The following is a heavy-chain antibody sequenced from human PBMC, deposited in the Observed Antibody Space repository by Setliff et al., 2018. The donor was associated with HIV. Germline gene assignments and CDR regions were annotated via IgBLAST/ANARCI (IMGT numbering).Heavy chain of an antibody. V-gene: IGHV1-46*01. D-gene: IGHD3-22*01. CDR1: GYTFTAFY. CDR2: INPSDGFT. Sequence: ASVKVSCKTSGYTFTAFYIHWVRQAPGQGLEWLGVINPSDGFTTRAQKFQGRLTMTRDTSTSTVHMDLSSLRSEDTAIYYCARGRNYDSSGYGDYYYYMDVWGKGTTVTVSS. CDR3: ARGRNYDSSGYGDYYYYMDV. J-gene: IGHJ6*03.